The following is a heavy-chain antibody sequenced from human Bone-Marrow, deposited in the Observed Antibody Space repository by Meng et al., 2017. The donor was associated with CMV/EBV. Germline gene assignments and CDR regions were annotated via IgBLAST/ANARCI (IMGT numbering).Heavy chain of an antibody. D-gene: IGHD2-2*01. Sequence: GGSLRLSCVASGFTFSNYNMNWVCQAPGKGLEWVSSISSTSGYIYYADSLKGRFTISRDNAKNSLYLQMNSLRAEDTAVYYCARRGASIVVVPAARQRGYYYGMDVWGQGNTVTVSS. J-gene: IGHJ6*02. V-gene: IGHV3-21*01. CDR1: GFTFSNYN. CDR2: ISSTSGYI. CDR3: ARRGASIVVVPAARQRGYYYGMDV.